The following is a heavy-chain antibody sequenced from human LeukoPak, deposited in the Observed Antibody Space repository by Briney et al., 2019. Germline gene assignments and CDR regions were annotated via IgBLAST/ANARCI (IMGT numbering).Heavy chain of an antibody. CDR1: GGSVSGYY. D-gene: IGHD3-10*01. V-gene: IGHV4-34*01. Sequence: SETLSLTCAVYGGSVSGYYWSWIRQPPGKGLEWIGEINHSGSTNYNPSLKSRVTISVDTSKNQFSLKLSSVTAADTAVYYCARGYLRGYFDYWGQGTLVTVSS. J-gene: IGHJ4*02. CDR3: ARGYLRGYFDY. CDR2: INHSGST.